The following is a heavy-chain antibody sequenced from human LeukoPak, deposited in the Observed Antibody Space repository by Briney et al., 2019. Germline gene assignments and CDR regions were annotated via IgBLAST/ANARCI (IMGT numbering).Heavy chain of an antibody. Sequence: GGSLRLSCAASGFIFSNYGMHWVRQVPGKGLEWVAVISYDGSNEYYADSVKGRFTISRDNAKNSLYLQMNSLRAEDTAVYYCARGYYGSGSTGDYWGQGTLVTVSS. D-gene: IGHD3-10*01. CDR2: ISYDGSNE. CDR3: ARGYYGSGSTGDY. V-gene: IGHV3-30*03. J-gene: IGHJ4*02. CDR1: GFIFSNYG.